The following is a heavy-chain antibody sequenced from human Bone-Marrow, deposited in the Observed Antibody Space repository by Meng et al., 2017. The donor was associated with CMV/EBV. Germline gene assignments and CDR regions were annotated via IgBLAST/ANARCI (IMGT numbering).Heavy chain of an antibody. CDR1: GYTFTHHG. Sequence: QVQLLQSGGEVTKPGASGMVSCRASGYTFTHHGISWIRQAPGQGLEWLGWISCYNGDTIYAQKVQGRFTMTMDKSASTAYMDLRSLRSDDTAIYYCARDPSNTSGRYAYFDSWGQETLVTVSS. D-gene: IGHD6-19*01. V-gene: IGHV1-18*01. CDR2: ISCYNGDT. CDR3: ARDPSNTSGRYAYFDS. J-gene: IGHJ4*02.